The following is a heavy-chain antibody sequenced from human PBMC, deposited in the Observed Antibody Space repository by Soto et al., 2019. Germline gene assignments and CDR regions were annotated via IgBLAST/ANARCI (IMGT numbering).Heavy chain of an antibody. Sequence: EVQLLESGGGLVQPGGSLRLSCAASGFTFSSYAMSWVRQAPGKGLEWVSAISGSGGSTYYADSVKGRFTISRDNYKYTLYLQMNSLRAEDTAVYYCAKAPSSIAARLGQLFFDYWGQGPLVTVSS. CDR1: GFTFSSYA. V-gene: IGHV3-23*01. CDR3: AKAPSSIAARLGQLFFDY. J-gene: IGHJ4*02. D-gene: IGHD6-6*01. CDR2: ISGSGGST.